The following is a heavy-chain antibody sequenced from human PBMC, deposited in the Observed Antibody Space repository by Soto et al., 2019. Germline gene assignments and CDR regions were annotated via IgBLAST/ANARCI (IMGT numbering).Heavy chain of an antibody. D-gene: IGHD3-10*01. CDR2: ISSSSSYI. CDR1: GFTFSSYS. Sequence: EVQLVESGGGLVKPGGSLRLSCAASGFTFSSYSMNWVRQAPGKGLEWVSSISSSSSYIYYADSVKGRFTLSRDNAKNSLYLQMNSLRAEDTAVYYCARGIPSWQCPRNWFDPWGQGTLVTVSS. J-gene: IGHJ5*02. V-gene: IGHV3-21*01. CDR3: ARGIPSWQCPRNWFDP.